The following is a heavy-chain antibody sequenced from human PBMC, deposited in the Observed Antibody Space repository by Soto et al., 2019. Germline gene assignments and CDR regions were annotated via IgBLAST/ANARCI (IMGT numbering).Heavy chain of an antibody. D-gene: IGHD5-12*01. Sequence: SETLSLTCAVSGGSISSSNWWSWVRQPPGKGLEWIGEIYHSARTNYNPSLKSRVTISVDKSKNQFSLKLSSVTAADTAVYYCASVRRDGYKGLDYWGQGTLVTVSS. CDR3: ASVRRDGYKGLDY. CDR1: GGSISSSNW. J-gene: IGHJ4*02. CDR2: IYHSART. V-gene: IGHV4-4*02.